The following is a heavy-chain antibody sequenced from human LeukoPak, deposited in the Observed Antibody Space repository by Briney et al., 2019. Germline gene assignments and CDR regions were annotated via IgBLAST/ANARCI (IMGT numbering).Heavy chain of an antibody. D-gene: IGHD3-22*01. CDR2: ISSSSSYI. J-gene: IGHJ4*02. CDR1: GFTFSSYA. CDR3: ARQGSSGYYYEGYYFDY. V-gene: IGHV3-21*01. Sequence: PGGSLRLSCAASGFTFSSYAMSWVRQAPGKGLEWVSSISSSSSYIYYADSVKGRFTISRDNAKNSLYLQMNSLRAEDTAVYYCARQGSSGYYYEGYYFDYWGQGTLVTVSS.